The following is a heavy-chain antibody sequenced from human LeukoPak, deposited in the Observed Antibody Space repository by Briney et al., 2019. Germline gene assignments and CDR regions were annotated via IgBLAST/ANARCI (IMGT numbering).Heavy chain of an antibody. D-gene: IGHD1-26*01. V-gene: IGHV3-21*01. J-gene: IGHJ2*01. CDR1: GFTSSRYN. Sequence: PGGSLRLSCAASGFTSSRYNMNWVRQAPGKGLEWVSFISSSSTHIYYADSVRGRFTISRDNAKNSLYLQMNSLRDEDTAVYYCARDGWSGSYFWYLDLWGRGTLVTVSS. CDR2: ISSSSTHI. CDR3: ARDGWSGSYFWYLDL.